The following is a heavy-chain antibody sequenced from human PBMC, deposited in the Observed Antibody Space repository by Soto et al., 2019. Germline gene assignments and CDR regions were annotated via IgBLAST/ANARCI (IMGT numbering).Heavy chain of an antibody. J-gene: IGHJ5*02. Sequence: GGSLRLSCAASGFTVSSNYMSWVRQAPGKGLEWVSVIYSGGSTYYADSVKGRFTISRDNSKNTLYLQMNSLRAEDTAVYYCARVNSSWYGWFDPWGQGTLVTVSS. CDR3: ARVNSSWYGWFDP. D-gene: IGHD6-13*01. CDR1: GFTVSSNY. V-gene: IGHV3-66*01. CDR2: IYSGGST.